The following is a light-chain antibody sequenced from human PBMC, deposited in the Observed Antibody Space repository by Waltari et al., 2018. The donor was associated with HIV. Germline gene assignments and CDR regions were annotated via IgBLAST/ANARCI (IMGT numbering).Light chain of an antibody. Sequence: QSVLTQPPSASGTPGQRVTLSCSGSSSTIGSNYVYWYKQLPGTAPKLLIYRNNQLPSGVPDRFSGSKSGTSASLAISVLRSEDEADYYCAAWDDSLRGFYVFGTGTKVTVL. CDR1: SSTIGSNY. CDR3: AAWDDSLRGFYV. V-gene: IGLV1-47*01. CDR2: RNN. J-gene: IGLJ1*01.